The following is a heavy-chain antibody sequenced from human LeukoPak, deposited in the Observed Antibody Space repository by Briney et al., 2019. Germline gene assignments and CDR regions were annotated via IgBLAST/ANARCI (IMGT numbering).Heavy chain of an antibody. CDR3: AKGPLIAVAGTTWDF. CDR1: GFTFSSYA. V-gene: IGHV3-23*01. D-gene: IGHD6-19*01. CDR2: ISGSGGST. J-gene: IGHJ4*02. Sequence: GGSLRLSCAASGFTFSSYAMSWVRQVPGKGLEWVSAISGSGGSTYYADSVKGRFTISRDNSKNTLYLQMNSLRAEDTAIYYCAKGPLIAVAGTTWDFWGQGTLVTVSS.